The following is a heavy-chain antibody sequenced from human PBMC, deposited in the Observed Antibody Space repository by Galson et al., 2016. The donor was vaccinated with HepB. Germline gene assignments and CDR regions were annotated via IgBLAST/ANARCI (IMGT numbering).Heavy chain of an antibody. CDR3: AKGGSPLWFEIGPDPYYFDS. Sequence: SLRLSCAASGFTFSSYGMHWVRQAPGKGLEWVAVISYDGSNKYYADSVKGRFTISRDNSKNTLYLQTNSLRAEDTAIYYCAKGGSPLWFEIGPDPYYFDSWGQGTLVTVSS. V-gene: IGHV3-30*18. J-gene: IGHJ4*02. CDR2: ISYDGSNK. D-gene: IGHD3-10*01. CDR1: GFTFSSYG.